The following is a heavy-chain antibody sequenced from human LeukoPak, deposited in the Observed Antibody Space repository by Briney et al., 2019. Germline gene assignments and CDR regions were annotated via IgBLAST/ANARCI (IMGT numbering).Heavy chain of an antibody. D-gene: IGHD3-3*01. CDR1: GGTFSSYA. J-gene: IGHJ6*03. V-gene: IGHV1-69*01. Sequence: SVKVSCKASGGTFSSYAISWVRQAPGQGLEWMGGIIPIFGTANYAQKFQGRVTITADESTSTAYMELSSLRSEDTAVYYCARDPLAIFGVVTNYYYYYMDVWGKGTTVTVSS. CDR3: ARDPLAIFGVVTNYYYYYMDV. CDR2: IIPIFGTA.